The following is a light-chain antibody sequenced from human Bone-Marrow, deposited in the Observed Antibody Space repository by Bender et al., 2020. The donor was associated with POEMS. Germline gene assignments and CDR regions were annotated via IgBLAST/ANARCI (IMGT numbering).Light chain of an antibody. J-gene: IGLJ2*01. CDR3: SSYAASNKLL. CDR2: EVS. CDR1: SSDIGGYNY. Sequence: QSALTQPASVSGSPGQSIAISCTGTSSDIGGYNYVSWYQQYPGKAPKLMISEVSKRPSGVPDRFSGSKSGNTASLTVSGLQAEDEADYYCSSYAASNKLLFGGGTKLTVL. V-gene: IGLV2-8*01.